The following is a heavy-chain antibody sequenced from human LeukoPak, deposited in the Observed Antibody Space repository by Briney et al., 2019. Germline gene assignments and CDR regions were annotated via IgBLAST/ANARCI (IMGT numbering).Heavy chain of an antibody. V-gene: IGHV5-51*01. D-gene: IGHD5-12*01. CDR3: ARCDYDVDYGFDI. Sequence: GESLKISCKGSGXSFTSYWIGWVRQMPGKGLEWMGIIYPGDSDTRYSPSFQGQVTISADKSISTAYLQWSSLKASDTAMYYCARCDYDVDYGFDIWGQGTMVTVSA. CDR2: IYPGDSDT. J-gene: IGHJ3*02. CDR1: GXSFTSYW.